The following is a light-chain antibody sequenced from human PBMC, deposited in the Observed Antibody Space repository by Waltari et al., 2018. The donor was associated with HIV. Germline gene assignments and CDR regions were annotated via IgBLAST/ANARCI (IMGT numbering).Light chain of an antibody. CDR3: VGWDSRLRGYV. CDR2: KDT. J-gene: IGLJ1*01. CDR1: SSNIENDN. V-gene: IGLV1-47*01. Sequence: QSVLTQPPSASGAPGKRVTISCSGSSSNIENDNVHWYQQFPGAAPKLLIYKDTQRPSGVPDRFTGSKSGTSASLAIGGLRSDDEADYYCVGWDSRLRGYVFGAGTKVTVL.